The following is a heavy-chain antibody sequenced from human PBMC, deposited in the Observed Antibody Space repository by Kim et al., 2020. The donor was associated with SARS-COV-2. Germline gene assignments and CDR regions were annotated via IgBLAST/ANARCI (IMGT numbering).Heavy chain of an antibody. CDR1: GSSISSSSYY. CDR3: VSLGLIGRRDY. Sequence: SETLSLTCTVSGSSISSSSYYWGWIRQPPGKGLEWLGSMYYSGDTYYNPSLMSRLTISADTSKNQFSLKLSSVTGTDTATYYCVSLGLIGRRDYWGQGTLVIVSS. V-gene: IGHV4-39*01. CDR2: MYYSGDT. D-gene: IGHD2-2*03. J-gene: IGHJ4*01.